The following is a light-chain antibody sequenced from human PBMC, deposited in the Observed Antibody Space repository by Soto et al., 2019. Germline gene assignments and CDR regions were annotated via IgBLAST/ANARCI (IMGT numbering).Light chain of an antibody. Sequence: DIQMAQSPSSLSASVGDRVTITCRASQSISSYLNWYQQKPGKAPKLLIYAASSLQSGVPSRFSGSGSGTDFTLTISSLQTEDFATYYCQQSYSTLITFGQGTRLEIK. CDR1: QSISSY. V-gene: IGKV1-39*01. J-gene: IGKJ5*01. CDR3: QQSYSTLIT. CDR2: AAS.